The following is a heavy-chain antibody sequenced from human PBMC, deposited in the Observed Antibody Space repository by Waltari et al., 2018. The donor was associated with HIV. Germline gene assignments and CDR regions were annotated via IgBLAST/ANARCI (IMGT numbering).Heavy chain of an antibody. CDR2: ISSSGTYI. CDR1: VLTLTGHT. Sequence: EVQLVESGGGLVKPGGSLRLSCAPSVLTLTGHTMTWVRQAPGKGLEWVSSISSSGTYIYYVDSVQGRFTISRDNAKNSLYLQMNSLRVEDTAIYYCAKVDTHGYLPYNWGQGTLVTVSS. V-gene: IGHV3-21*01. J-gene: IGHJ4*02. D-gene: IGHD5-12*01. CDR3: AKVDTHGYLPYN.